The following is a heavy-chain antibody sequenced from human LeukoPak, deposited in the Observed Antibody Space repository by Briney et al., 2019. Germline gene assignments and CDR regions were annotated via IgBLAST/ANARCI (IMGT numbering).Heavy chain of an antibody. CDR2: INWDGSLI. V-gene: IGHV3-43D*03. Sequence: PGGSLRLSCAASGFSFDDHAMHWVRQAPGKGLEWVSLINWDGSLIYYGDSVRGRFTISRDNSKNSLFLQMHSLRAEDSAFYYCARDMTAHSSAVSGVPGDYWGQGTLATVSS. CDR1: GFSFDDHA. CDR3: ARDMTAHSSAVSGVPGDY. J-gene: IGHJ4*02. D-gene: IGHD2-21*02.